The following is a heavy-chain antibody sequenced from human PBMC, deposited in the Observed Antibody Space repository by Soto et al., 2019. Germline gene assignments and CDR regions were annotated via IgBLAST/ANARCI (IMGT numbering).Heavy chain of an antibody. CDR2: INSDGRST. Sequence: EVQLVESGGGLVQPGGSLRLSCAASGFTFSSYWMHWVRQGPGKGLVWVSRINSDGRSTSYADSVKGRFTISRDNXKXTXXLQMNTLRAEDTAVYYCARDLYSGDPHYYYYGMDVWGQGTTVTVSS. J-gene: IGHJ6*02. V-gene: IGHV3-74*01. CDR1: GFTFSSYW. CDR3: ARDLYSGDPHYYYYGMDV. D-gene: IGHD6-19*01.